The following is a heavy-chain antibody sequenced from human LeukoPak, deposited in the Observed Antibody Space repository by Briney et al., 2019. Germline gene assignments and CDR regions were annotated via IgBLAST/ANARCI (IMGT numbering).Heavy chain of an antibody. V-gene: IGHV4-59*08. CDR3: ASPGSSSLIT. CDR1: GDSISSYY. Sequence: PSESLSLTRSVSGDSISSYYWSWIRQPPWKGLEWIGYISYSGTTYYNPSLKSRVTISVDTSKNQFSLKLSSVTAADTAVYYCASPGSSSLITWGQGTLVTVSS. D-gene: IGHD6-13*01. CDR2: ISYSGTT. J-gene: IGHJ4*02.